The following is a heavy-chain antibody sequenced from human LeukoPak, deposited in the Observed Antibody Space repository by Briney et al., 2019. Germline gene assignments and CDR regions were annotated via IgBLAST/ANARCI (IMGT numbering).Heavy chain of an antibody. CDR2: IYYSGST. CDR1: GGSISSYY. V-gene: IGHV4-59*01. J-gene: IGHJ5*02. Sequence: SETLSLTCTVSGGSISSYYWSWIRQPPGKGLEWIGYIYYSGSTNYNPSLKSRVTISVDTSKNQFSLKLSSVTAADTAVYYCAGEKEANWFDPWGQGTLVTVSS. CDR3: AGEKEANWFDP.